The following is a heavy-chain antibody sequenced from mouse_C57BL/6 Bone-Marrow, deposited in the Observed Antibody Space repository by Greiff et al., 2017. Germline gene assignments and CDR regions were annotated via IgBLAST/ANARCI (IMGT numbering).Heavy chain of an antibody. CDR2: IYPGDGDT. J-gene: IGHJ1*03. CDR1: GYAFSSSW. V-gene: IGHV1-82*01. Sequence: VQLQQSGPELVKPGASVKISCKASGYAFSSSWMNWVKQRPGKGLEWIGRIYPGDGDTNYNGKFKGKATLTVDKSSSTAYMQLSSLASEDSAVYCCARHGCGWYFGVRSTGTTVTVAS. CDR3: ARHGCGWYFGV.